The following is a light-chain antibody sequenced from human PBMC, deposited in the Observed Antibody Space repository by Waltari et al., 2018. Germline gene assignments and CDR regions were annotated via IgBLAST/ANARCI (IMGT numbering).Light chain of an antibody. CDR1: SSDIGSYNS. Sequence: QSALTQPASLSGSPGQSITISCTGTSSDIGSYNSVSWYQQHPGEAPKLMIYDVSVRHSGVSNRFSGSKSGNTASLTISGLQAEDEADYYCSSSTSRTALLFGGGTKLTVL. V-gene: IGLV2-14*03. J-gene: IGLJ2*01. CDR3: SSSTSRTALL. CDR2: DVS.